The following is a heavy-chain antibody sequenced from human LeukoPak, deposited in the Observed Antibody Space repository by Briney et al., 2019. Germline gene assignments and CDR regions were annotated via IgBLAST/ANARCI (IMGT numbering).Heavy chain of an antibody. CDR1: GGSFSTYY. Sequence: SETLSLTCTVSGGSFSTYYWSWIRQPPGKGLEWIGYIYYGGSTNYNPSLKSRVTISVDTSKNQFSLKLSSVTAADTAVYYCARDEGDGSYFDYWGQGTLVTVSS. CDR2: IYYGGST. J-gene: IGHJ4*02. V-gene: IGHV4-59*01. CDR3: ARDEGDGSYFDY. D-gene: IGHD2-15*01.